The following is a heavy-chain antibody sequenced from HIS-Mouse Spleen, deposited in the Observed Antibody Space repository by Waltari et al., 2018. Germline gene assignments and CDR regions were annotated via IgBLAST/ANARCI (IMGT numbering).Heavy chain of an antibody. Sequence: EVQLVESGGGLVQPGGSLRLSCAASGFTFSSYLLSGVCQAPGKGVEWVANIKQDGSEKYYVDSVKGRFTISRDNAKNSLYLQMNSLRAEDTAVYYCARYYGVKTFDAFDIWGQGTMVTVSS. D-gene: IGHD4-17*01. CDR1: GFTFSSYL. CDR3: ARYYGVKTFDAFDI. CDR2: IKQDGSEK. V-gene: IGHV3-7*01. J-gene: IGHJ3*02.